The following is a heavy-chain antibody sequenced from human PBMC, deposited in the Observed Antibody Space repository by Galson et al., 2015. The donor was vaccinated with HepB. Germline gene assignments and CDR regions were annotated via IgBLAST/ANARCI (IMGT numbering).Heavy chain of an antibody. CDR3: ARDGSGSYLDYSYFDP. CDR1: EYSFTSYW. Sequence: QSGAEMKKPGESLRISCKGSEYSFTSYWITWVRQMPGKGLEWMGTIDPSDSYTNYSPSFQGHVTISADKSISTAYLQWTSLKASDTAIYYCARDGSGSYLDYSYFDPWGQGTLVTVSS. D-gene: IGHD3-10*01. V-gene: IGHV5-10-1*01. CDR2: IDPSDSYT. J-gene: IGHJ4*02.